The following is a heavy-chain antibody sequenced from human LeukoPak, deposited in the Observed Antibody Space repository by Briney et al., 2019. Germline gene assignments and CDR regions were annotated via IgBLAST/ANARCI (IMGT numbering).Heavy chain of an antibody. D-gene: IGHD1-14*01. CDR3: ARAPPGYYYCYGMDV. V-gene: IGHV3-30-3*01. Sequence: TGGSLRLSCAASGFTFSSCAIHWVRQAPCKGLEWVAVLSYDGSNKYYADSVKGRFTISRDNSKNTLFLQMNSLRTEDTAVYYCARAPPGYYYCYGMDVWGQGTTVTVSS. J-gene: IGHJ6*02. CDR1: GFTFSSCA. CDR2: LSYDGSNK.